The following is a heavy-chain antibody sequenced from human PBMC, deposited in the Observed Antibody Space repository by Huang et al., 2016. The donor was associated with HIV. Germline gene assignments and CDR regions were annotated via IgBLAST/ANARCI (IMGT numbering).Heavy chain of an antibody. D-gene: IGHD2-15*01. CDR3: ANSGFDY. V-gene: IGHV3-9*01. CDR2: ISWNSGSI. J-gene: IGHJ4*02. Sequence: EVQLVESGGGLVQPGRSLRLSCAASGFTFDDYAMHWVRQAPGKGLEWVSSISWNSGSIGYVDSVKGRFTISRDNAKNSLYLQMNSLRAEDTALYYCANSGFDYWGQGTLVTVSS. CDR1: GFTFDDYA.